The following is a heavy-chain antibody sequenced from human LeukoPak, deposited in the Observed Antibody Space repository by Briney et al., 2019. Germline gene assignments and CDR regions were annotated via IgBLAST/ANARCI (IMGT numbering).Heavy chain of an antibody. J-gene: IGHJ4*02. Sequence: GGSLRLSCAASEFTFSSYAMSWVRQAPGKGLEWVSAISGSGGSTYYADSVKGRFTISRDNSKNTLYLQMNSLRAGDTAVYYCAKDFQQYYFDYWGQGTLVTVSS. CDR3: AKDFQQYYFDY. CDR1: EFTFSSYA. V-gene: IGHV3-23*01. CDR2: ISGSGGST. D-gene: IGHD1/OR15-1a*01.